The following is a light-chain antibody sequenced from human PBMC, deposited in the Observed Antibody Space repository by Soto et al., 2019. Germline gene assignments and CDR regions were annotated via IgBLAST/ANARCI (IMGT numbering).Light chain of an antibody. CDR1: QGIGNA. V-gene: IGKV1-17*01. CDR3: LQQNSYPWT. CDR2: AAS. Sequence: DIQMTQSPSSLSASVGDRVAITCRASQGIGNALGWYQQKPGKAPKSLIYAASSLQSGVPLRFSVSGSGTEFTLTITSLQPEDFATYYCLQQNSYPWTFGQGTKVEIK. J-gene: IGKJ1*01.